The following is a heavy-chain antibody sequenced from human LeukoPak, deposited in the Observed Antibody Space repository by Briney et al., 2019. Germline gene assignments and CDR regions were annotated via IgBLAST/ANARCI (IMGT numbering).Heavy chain of an antibody. CDR1: GFTFSSYS. CDR3: ARERDYYDSSGYGMFYDY. CDR2: TSSSSSYI. Sequence: PGGSLRLSCAASGFTFSSYSMNWVRQAPGKGLEWVSSTSSSSSYIYYADSVKGRFTISRDNAKNSLYLQMNSLRAEDTAVYYCARERDYYDSSGYGMFYDYWGQGTLVTVSS. D-gene: IGHD3-22*01. J-gene: IGHJ4*02. V-gene: IGHV3-21*01.